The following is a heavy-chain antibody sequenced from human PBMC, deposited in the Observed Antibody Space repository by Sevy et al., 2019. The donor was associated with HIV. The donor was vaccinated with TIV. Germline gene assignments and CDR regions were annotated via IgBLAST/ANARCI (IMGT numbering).Heavy chain of an antibody. J-gene: IGHJ6*02. D-gene: IGHD2-15*01. V-gene: IGHV3-73*01. Sequence: GGSLRLSCAASGFTFSGSAMHWVRQASGKGPEWVGRIRSKTNNYATAYTASVNGRFTISRDDSKNTAYLQMNSLKTEDTAVYYCTGISRYCIEGRCYSGGMDVWGRGTTVTVSS. CDR3: TGISRYCIEGRCYSGGMDV. CDR1: GFTFSGSA. CDR2: IRSKTNNYAT.